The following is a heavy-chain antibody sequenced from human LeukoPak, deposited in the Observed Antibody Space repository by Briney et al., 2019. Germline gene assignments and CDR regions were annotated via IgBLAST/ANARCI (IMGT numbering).Heavy chain of an antibody. Sequence: GGSLRLSCAASGFTFSSYSMNWVRQAPGKGLEWVSSISSSSSYIYYADSVKGRFTISRDNAKNPLYLQMNSLRAEDTAVYYCASLDGYNYGWGDYWGQGTLVTVSS. CDR1: GFTFSSYS. CDR2: ISSSSSYI. CDR3: ASLDGYNYGWGDY. J-gene: IGHJ4*02. D-gene: IGHD5-24*01. V-gene: IGHV3-21*01.